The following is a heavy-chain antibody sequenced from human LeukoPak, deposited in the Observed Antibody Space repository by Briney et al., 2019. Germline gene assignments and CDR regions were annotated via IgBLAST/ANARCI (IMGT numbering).Heavy chain of an antibody. J-gene: IGHJ3*02. CDR1: GGSFSGYY. CDR3: ARDQYYYSSSAYSRRTERGAFDI. Sequence: NPSETLSLTCAVYGGSFSGYYWSWIRQPPGKGLEWIGEINHSGSTNYNPSLKSRVTISVDTSKKQFSLILSSVTAADTAVYYCARDQYYYSSSAYSRRTERGAFDIWGQGTMVTVSS. CDR2: INHSGST. D-gene: IGHD3-22*01. V-gene: IGHV4-34*01.